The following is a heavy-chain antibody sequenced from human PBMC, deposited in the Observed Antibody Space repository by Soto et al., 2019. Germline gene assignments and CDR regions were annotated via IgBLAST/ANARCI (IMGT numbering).Heavy chain of an antibody. CDR3: AKDLFSVSWLVTYYYYYYGMDV. V-gene: IGHV3-30*18. CDR2: ISYDGSNK. J-gene: IGHJ6*02. D-gene: IGHD6-19*01. CDR1: GFTFSSYG. Sequence: QVQLVESGGGVVQPGRSLRLSCAASGFTFSSYGMHWVRQAPGKGLEWVEVISYDGSNKYYADSVKGRFTISRDNSKNTLYPQMNSLRAEDTAVYYCAKDLFSVSWLVTYYYYYYGMDVWGQGTTVTVSS.